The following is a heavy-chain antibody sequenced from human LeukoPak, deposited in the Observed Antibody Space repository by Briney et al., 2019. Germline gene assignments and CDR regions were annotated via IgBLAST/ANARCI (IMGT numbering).Heavy chain of an antibody. Sequence: KPSETLSLTCVVSGDSITSGDYWALIRQPPGKGLEWIGSIFHSGSTYRNPSLRSRVTISLNTSKNQISLILSSMTAADTAVYYCARSSSVDTALVGVHWSDPWGPGTLVTVSS. CDR2: IFHSGST. CDR1: GDSITSGDY. V-gene: IGHV4-38-2*01. CDR3: ARSSSVDTALVGVHWSDP. J-gene: IGHJ5*02. D-gene: IGHD5-18*01.